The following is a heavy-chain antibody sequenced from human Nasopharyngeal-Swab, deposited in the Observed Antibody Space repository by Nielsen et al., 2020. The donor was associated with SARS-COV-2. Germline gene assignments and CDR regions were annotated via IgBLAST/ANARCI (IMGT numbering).Heavy chain of an antibody. CDR2: FRGSGGTT. V-gene: IGHV3-23*01. CDR3: AQDLSYRSSGYYDY. D-gene: IGHD3-22*01. CDR1: GFTFSSYA. Sequence: ESLKISCAASGFTFSSYAMSWVRQAPGKGLEWVSSFRGSGGTTYYTDAVKGRFTISRGNSKNTLYLQMNSLRAEDTAVYYCAQDLSYRSSGYYDYWGQGTLVTVSS. J-gene: IGHJ4*02.